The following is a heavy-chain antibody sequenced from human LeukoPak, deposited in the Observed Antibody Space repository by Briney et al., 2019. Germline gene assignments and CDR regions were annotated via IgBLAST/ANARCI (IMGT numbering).Heavy chain of an antibody. V-gene: IGHV4-34*01. J-gene: IGHJ3*02. Sequence: SETLSLTCAVYGGSFSGYYWSWIRQPPGKGLEWIGEINHSGSTNYNPSLKSRVTISVDTSKNQFSLKLSSVTAADTAVYYCARARPVNTAMAKSDAFDIWGQGTMVTVSS. D-gene: IGHD5-18*01. CDR2: INHSGST. CDR1: GGSFSGYY. CDR3: ARARPVNTAMAKSDAFDI.